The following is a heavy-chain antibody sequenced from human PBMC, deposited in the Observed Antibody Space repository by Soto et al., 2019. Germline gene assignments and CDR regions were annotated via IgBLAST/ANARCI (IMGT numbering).Heavy chain of an antibody. CDR2: IYSGGST. V-gene: IGHV3-53*01. Sequence: GGSLRLSCAASGFTVSSNYMSWVRQAPGKGLEWVSVIYSGGSTYYADSVKGRFTISRDNSKNTLYLQMNSLRAEDTAVYYCARDRITIFGVVRGDYYGMDVWGQGTTVTVSS. CDR3: ARDRITIFGVVRGDYYGMDV. CDR1: GFTVSSNY. D-gene: IGHD3-3*01. J-gene: IGHJ6*02.